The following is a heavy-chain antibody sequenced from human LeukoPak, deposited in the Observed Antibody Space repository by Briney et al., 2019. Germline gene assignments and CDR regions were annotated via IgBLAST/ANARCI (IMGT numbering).Heavy chain of an antibody. J-gene: IGHJ6*02. CDR2: IWYDGSNK. CDR1: GFTFSSYG. V-gene: IGHV3-33*01. D-gene: IGHD3-16*01. CDR3: ARDGLRKSDNYYYGMDV. Sequence: GRSLRLSCAASGFTFSSYGMHWVRQAPGKGLEWVAVIWYDGSNKYYADSVKGRFTISRDNSKNTLYLQMNSLRAEDTAVYYCARDGLRKSDNYYYGMDVWGQGTMVTVSS.